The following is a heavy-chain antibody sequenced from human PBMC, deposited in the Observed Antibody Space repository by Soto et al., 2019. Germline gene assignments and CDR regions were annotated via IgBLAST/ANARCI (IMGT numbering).Heavy chain of an antibody. CDR2: ISYDGSSK. CDR1: GFTFSSYA. J-gene: IGHJ2*01. V-gene: IGHV3-30-3*01. Sequence: QVQLVESGGGVVQPGRSLRLSCAASGFTFSSYAMHWVRQAPGKGLEWVAIISYDGSSKYYADSVKGRFTISRDNSKNMLYVQMNSLRAEDTAVYYCARDPLWGTAMVLWYFDLWGRGTLVTVSS. CDR3: ARDPLWGTAMVLWYFDL. D-gene: IGHD5-18*01.